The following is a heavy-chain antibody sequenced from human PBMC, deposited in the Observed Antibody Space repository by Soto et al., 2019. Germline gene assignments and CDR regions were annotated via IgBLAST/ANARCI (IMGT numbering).Heavy chain of an antibody. Sequence: ASVKVSCKASGYTFTSYAMHWVRQAPGQRLEWRGWINAGNGNTKYSQKFQGRVTITRDTSASTAYMELSSLRSEDTAVYYCARVGWQMDTIPFDYWGQGTLVTVSS. D-gene: IGHD5-18*01. CDR2: INAGNGNT. CDR1: GYTFTSYA. CDR3: ARVGWQMDTIPFDY. V-gene: IGHV1-3*01. J-gene: IGHJ4*02.